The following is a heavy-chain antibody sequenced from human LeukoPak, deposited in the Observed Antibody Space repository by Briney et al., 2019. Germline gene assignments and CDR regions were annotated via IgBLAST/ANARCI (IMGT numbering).Heavy chain of an antibody. CDR1: GYTLTELS. V-gene: IGHV1-24*01. Sequence: GASVKVSCKVSGYTLTELSMHWVRQAPGKGLERMGGFDPEDGEKIYAQKFQGRVTMTEDTSTDTAYMELSSLSSEDTAVYYCVVQGSSWWIDYMDVWGKGTTVTVSS. J-gene: IGHJ6*03. CDR2: FDPEDGEK. D-gene: IGHD6-13*01. CDR3: VVQGSSWWIDYMDV.